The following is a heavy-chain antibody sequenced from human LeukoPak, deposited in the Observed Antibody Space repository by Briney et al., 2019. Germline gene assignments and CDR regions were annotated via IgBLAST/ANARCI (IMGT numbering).Heavy chain of an antibody. D-gene: IGHD5-18*01. CDR2: ISGSSSSI. J-gene: IGHJ4*02. CDR3: ARGGYSYDY. V-gene: IGHV3-21*06. Sequence: PGGSLRLSCTASGFTFSTYEMTWVRQAPGKGLEWVSSISGSSSSIYYADSVKGRFTISRDNANNSLYLQMNSLRAEDTAVYYCARGGYSYDYWGQGAMVTVSS. CDR1: GFTFSTYE.